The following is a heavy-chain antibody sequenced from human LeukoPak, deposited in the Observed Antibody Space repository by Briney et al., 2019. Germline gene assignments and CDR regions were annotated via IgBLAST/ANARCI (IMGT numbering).Heavy chain of an antibody. V-gene: IGHV3-21*01. J-gene: IGHJ1*01. Sequence: PGGSLRLSCAASGFTFSSYSVNWVRQAPGKGLEWVSSISSSSSYIYYADSVKGRFTISRDIAKNSLYLQMNSLRAEDTAVYYCARSPSVIVDAEYFQHWGQGTLVTVSS. CDR1: GFTFSSYS. CDR3: ARSPSVIVDAEYFQH. D-gene: IGHD1-26*01. CDR2: ISSSSSYI.